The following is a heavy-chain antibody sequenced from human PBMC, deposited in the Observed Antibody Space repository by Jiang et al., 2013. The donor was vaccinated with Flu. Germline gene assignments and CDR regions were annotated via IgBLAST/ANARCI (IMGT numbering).Heavy chain of an antibody. D-gene: IGHD2-15*01. CDR2: INAGNGNT. J-gene: IGHJ5*02. V-gene: IGHV1-3*01. Sequence: SGAEVKKPGASVKVSCKASGYTFTSYAMHWVRQAPGQRLEWMGWINAGNGNTKYSQKFQGRVTITRDTSASTAYMELSSLRSEDTAVYYCARDPSGCSGGSCYRWFDPWGQGTLVTVSS. CDR1: GYTFTSYA. CDR3: ARDPSGCSGGSCYRWFDP.